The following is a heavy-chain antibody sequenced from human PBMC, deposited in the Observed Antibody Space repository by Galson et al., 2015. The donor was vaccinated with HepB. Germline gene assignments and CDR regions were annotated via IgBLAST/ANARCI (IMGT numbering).Heavy chain of an antibody. V-gene: IGHV3-11*01. CDR2: INVGGSAI. CDR3: AQENRCWCSFDY. CDR1: GFTFSDYY. D-gene: IGHD2-8*02. J-gene: IGHJ4*02. Sequence: SRRLSCAASGFTFSDYYMSWIRQATGKGLEWGAYINVGGSAIYYAGSMKGRFTISRDNAKNSLYLQMNSLRAEDTAVYYCAQENRCWCSFDYWGPGTLVTVSS.